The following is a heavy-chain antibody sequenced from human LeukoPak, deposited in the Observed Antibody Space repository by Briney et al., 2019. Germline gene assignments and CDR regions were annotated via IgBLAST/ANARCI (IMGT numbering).Heavy chain of an antibody. D-gene: IGHD3-22*01. CDR2: ISSSGSTI. V-gene: IGHV3-11*04. J-gene: IGHJ3*02. Sequence: GGSLRLSCAASGFTFSDYYMSWIRQAPGKGLEWVSYISSSGSTIYYADSVKGRFTISRDNAKNSLYLQMNSLRAEDTAVYYCARNAYYYDSSGDAFDIWGQGTMVTVSS. CDR3: ARNAYYYDSSGDAFDI. CDR1: GFTFSDYY.